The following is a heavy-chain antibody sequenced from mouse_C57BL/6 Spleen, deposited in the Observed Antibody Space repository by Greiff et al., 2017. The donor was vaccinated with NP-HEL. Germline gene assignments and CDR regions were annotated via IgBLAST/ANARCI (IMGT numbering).Heavy chain of an antibody. V-gene: IGHV2-2*01. J-gene: IGHJ2*01. Sequence: VMLVESGPGLVQPSQSLSITCTVSGFSLTSYGVHWVRQSPGKGLEWLGVIWSGGSTDYNAAFISRLSISKDNSKSQVFFKMNSLQADDTAIYYCARGRNLYYFDYWGQGTTLTVSS. CDR3: ARGRNLYYFDY. CDR1: GFSLTSYG. CDR2: IWSGGST. D-gene: IGHD2-1*01.